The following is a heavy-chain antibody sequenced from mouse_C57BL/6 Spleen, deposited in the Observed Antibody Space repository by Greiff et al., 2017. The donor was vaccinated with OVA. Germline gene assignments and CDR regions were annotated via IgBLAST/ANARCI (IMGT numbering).Heavy chain of an antibody. Sequence: EVKLVKSGGGLVKPGGSLKLSCAASGFTFSSYAMSWVRQTPEKRLEWVATISDGGSYTYYPDNVKGRFTISRDNAKNNLYLQMSHLKSEDTAMYYCARDRKSWYFDVWGTGTTVTVSS. CDR1: GFTFSSYA. CDR3: ARDRKSWYFDV. D-gene: IGHD6-2*01. CDR2: ISDGGSYT. V-gene: IGHV5-4*01. J-gene: IGHJ1*03.